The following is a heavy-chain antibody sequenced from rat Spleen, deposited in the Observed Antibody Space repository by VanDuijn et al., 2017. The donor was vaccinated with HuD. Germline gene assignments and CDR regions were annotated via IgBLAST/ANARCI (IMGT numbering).Heavy chain of an antibody. CDR1: GFTFSNYW. J-gene: IGHJ2*01. D-gene: IGHD4-3*01. CDR3: AVSGYGY. V-gene: IGHV5-58*01. Sequence: EVQLVETGGGLVQPGRSLKLSCVASGFTFSNYWMYWVRQAPGKGLEWVSSINPDGGRTYYPDSVKGRFTISRDIAENTVYLQMNSLRSEDTATYYCAVSGYGYWGQGVMVTVSS. CDR2: INPDGGRT.